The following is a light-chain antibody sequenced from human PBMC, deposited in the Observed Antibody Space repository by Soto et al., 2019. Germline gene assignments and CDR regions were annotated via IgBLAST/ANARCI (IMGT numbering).Light chain of an antibody. CDR3: QQSSNSPMYT. CDR2: AAS. V-gene: IGKV1-39*01. J-gene: IGKJ2*01. Sequence: DIQMTQSPSSLSASVGDRVTITCRASQSIAYYVNWFQQKPGKAPKLLIYAASSLQSGVPSRFSGSGSGTDFTLTISSLHPEDFAPYYCQQSSNSPMYTFGQGT. CDR1: QSIAYY.